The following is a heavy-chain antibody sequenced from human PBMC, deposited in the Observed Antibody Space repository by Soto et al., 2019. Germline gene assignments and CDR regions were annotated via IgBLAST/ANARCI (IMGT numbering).Heavy chain of an antibody. D-gene: IGHD4-17*01. CDR2: ISAHNGNT. CDR3: ASGRYGDY. J-gene: IGHJ4*02. Sequence: QAHLVQSGPEVKKPGASVKVSCKGSGYIFTSYGIAGVRQAPGQGLEWMGWISAHNGNTEYAQKFQGRVTVTRDTSTSTAYLELRSLRSDDTALYYCASGRYGDYWGQGALVTVSS. CDR1: GYIFTSYG. V-gene: IGHV1-18*01.